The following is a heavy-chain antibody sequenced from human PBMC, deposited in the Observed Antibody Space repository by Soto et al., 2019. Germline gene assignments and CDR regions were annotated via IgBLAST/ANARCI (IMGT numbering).Heavy chain of an antibody. Sequence: EVQLVESGGGLVQPGGSLRLSCAASGFTFSSYSMIWVRQAPGKGLEWVSYISSSSSTIYYADSVKGRFTISRDNAKNSLYLQMNSLRDEDTAVYYCARAMSITGIYYFDYWGQGTLVTVSS. CDR1: GFTFSSYS. V-gene: IGHV3-48*02. J-gene: IGHJ4*02. D-gene: IGHD1-20*01. CDR2: ISSSSSTI. CDR3: ARAMSITGIYYFDY.